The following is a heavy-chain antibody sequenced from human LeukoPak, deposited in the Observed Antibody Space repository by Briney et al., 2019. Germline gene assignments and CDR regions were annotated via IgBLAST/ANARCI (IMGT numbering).Heavy chain of an antibody. Sequence: SETLSLTCTVSGGSISSYYWSWIRQPPGKGLEWIGYIYYSGSTNYNPSLKSRVTISVDTSKNQFSLKLSSVTAADTAVYYCARVQGALWFGIDAFDIWGQGPMVTVSS. CDR3: ARVQGALWFGIDAFDI. CDR2: IYYSGST. V-gene: IGHV4-59*01. J-gene: IGHJ3*02. D-gene: IGHD3-10*01. CDR1: GGSISSYY.